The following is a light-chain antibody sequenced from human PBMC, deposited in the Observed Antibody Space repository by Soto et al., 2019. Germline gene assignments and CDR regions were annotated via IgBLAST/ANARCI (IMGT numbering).Light chain of an antibody. CDR3: QQRSNWPLT. J-gene: IGKJ4*01. V-gene: IGKV3-11*01. CDR2: DAS. CDR1: QSVSGY. Sequence: EIVMTQSPGTLSVFPGERVTLSCRASQSVSGYLDWFQQKPGQAPRLLIYDASNRATGIPARFSGSGSGTDFTLTISSLEPEDFAVYYCQQRSNWPLTFGGGTKVDIK.